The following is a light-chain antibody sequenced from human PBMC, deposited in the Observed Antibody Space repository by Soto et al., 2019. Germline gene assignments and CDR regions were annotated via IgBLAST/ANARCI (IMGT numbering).Light chain of an antibody. V-gene: IGKV1-39*01. CDR3: QQYGSSPGIT. CDR1: QSISRY. Sequence: DIQMTQSPSSLSASIGDRVTITCRVSQSISRYLNWYQQRPGKAPKFLIYAASTLQSGVPSRFSGSGFGTDFTLTISRLEPEDFAVYYCQQYGSSPGITFGQGTRLEIK. J-gene: IGKJ5*01. CDR2: AAS.